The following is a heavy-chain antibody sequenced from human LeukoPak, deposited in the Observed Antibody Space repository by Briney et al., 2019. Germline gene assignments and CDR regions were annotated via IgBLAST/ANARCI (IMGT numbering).Heavy chain of an antibody. V-gene: IGHV1-2*06. CDR2: IDPNTGGT. CDR3: ASLYDIVGTTVDY. Sequence: ASVKVSCKTSGYTFTNYYIHRVRQAPGQGLEWMGRIDPNTGGTKSAKNFQGRVTMTRDTSISTAYMALSGLRSDDTAVYYCASLYDIVGTTVDYWGQGALVTVSS. D-gene: IGHD1-26*01. CDR1: GYTFTNYY. J-gene: IGHJ4*02.